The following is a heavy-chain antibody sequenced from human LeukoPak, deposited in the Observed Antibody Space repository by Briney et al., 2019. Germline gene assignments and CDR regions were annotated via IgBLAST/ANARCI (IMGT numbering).Heavy chain of an antibody. Sequence: EASVKVSCKASGGTFSSYAISWVRQAPGQGLEWMGRIIPIFGTANYAQKFQGRVTITTDESTSTAYMELSSLRSEDTAVYYCARGRNSGYGDYGLGIAGGYWGQGTLVTVSS. CDR1: GGTFSSYA. CDR3: ARGRNSGYGDYGLGIAGGY. J-gene: IGHJ4*02. D-gene: IGHD4-17*01. V-gene: IGHV1-69*05. CDR2: IIPIFGTA.